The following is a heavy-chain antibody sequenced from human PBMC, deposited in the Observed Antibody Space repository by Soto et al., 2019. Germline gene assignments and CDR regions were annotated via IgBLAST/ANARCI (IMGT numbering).Heavy chain of an antibody. J-gene: IGHJ6*02. CDR2: ISAYNGNT. D-gene: IGHD6-13*01. Sequence: ASVKVSCKASGYTFTSYGTSWVRQAPGQGLEWMGWISAYNGNTNYAQKLQGRVTMTTDTSTSTAYMELRSLRSDDTAVYYCARGYSSSWYYYYGMDVWGQGTTVTVSS. CDR1: GYTFTSYG. V-gene: IGHV1-18*04. CDR3: ARGYSSSWYYYYGMDV.